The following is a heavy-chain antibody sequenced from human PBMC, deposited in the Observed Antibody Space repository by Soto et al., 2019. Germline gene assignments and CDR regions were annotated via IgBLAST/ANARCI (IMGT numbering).Heavy chain of an antibody. CDR3: AKNQERELPRVIDF. D-gene: IGHD1-7*01. V-gene: IGHV3-23*01. CDR2: MSGSSSTT. J-gene: IGHJ4*02. CDR1: GLTFSNYA. Sequence: EVRLLESGGGLVKPGGSLRLSCATSGLTFSNYAMSWVRQAPGGGLEWVSSMSGSSSTTYYADSVRGRFTISRDRSKNTLYLQMSSLRAEDTDLYYCAKNQERELPRVIDFWGQGTLVPVSS.